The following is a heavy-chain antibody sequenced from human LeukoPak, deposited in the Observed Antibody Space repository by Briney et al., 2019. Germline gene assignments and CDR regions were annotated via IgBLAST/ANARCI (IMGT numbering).Heavy chain of an antibody. D-gene: IGHD3-10*01. CDR1: GGSISSSSYY. Sequence: TSETLSLTCTVSGGSISSSSYYWGWIRQPPGKGLEWIGSIYYSGSTYYNPSLKSRVTMSVDTSKNQFSLKLSSVTAADTAVYYCAGGDSGGSDYWGQGTLVTVSS. CDR3: AGGDSGGSDY. J-gene: IGHJ4*02. CDR2: IYYSGST. V-gene: IGHV4-39*07.